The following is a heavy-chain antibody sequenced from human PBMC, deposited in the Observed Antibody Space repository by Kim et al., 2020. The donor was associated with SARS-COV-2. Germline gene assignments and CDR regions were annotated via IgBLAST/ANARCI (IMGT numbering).Heavy chain of an antibody. V-gene: IGHV4-4*02. D-gene: IGHD3-10*01. CDR3: ARDEGFGELFNY. Sequence: NYNPSLKSRVTISVDTSKNQFSLKLSSVTAADTAVYYCARDEGFGELFNYWGQGTLVTVSS. J-gene: IGHJ4*02.